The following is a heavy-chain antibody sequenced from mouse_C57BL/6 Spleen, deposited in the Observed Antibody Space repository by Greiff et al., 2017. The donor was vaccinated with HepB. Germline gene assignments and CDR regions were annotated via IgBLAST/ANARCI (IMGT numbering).Heavy chain of an antibody. D-gene: IGHD4-1*01. Sequence: VQLQQSGPELVKPGASVKISCKASGYAFSSSWMNWVKQRPGKGLEWIGRIYPGDGDTNYNGKFKGKATLTADKSSSTAYMQLSSLTSEDSAVYFWARNPHWDGRGYWGQGTTLTVSS. V-gene: IGHV1-82*01. CDR1: GYAFSSSW. CDR2: IYPGDGDT. J-gene: IGHJ2*01. CDR3: ARNPHWDGRGY.